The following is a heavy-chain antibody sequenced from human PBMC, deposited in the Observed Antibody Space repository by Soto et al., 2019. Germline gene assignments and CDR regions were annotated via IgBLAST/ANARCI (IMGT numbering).Heavy chain of an antibody. D-gene: IGHD3-22*01. J-gene: IGHJ4*02. CDR2: IRSKANSYAT. CDR1: GFTFSGSA. V-gene: IGHV3-73*01. CDR3: TTGIVVIVY. Sequence: PGGSLRLSCAASGFTFSGSAMHWVRQASGKGLEWVGRIRSKANSYATAYAASVKGRFTISRDDSMNTAYLQMNSLKTEDTAVYYCTTGIVVIVYRGQGTLVTVSS.